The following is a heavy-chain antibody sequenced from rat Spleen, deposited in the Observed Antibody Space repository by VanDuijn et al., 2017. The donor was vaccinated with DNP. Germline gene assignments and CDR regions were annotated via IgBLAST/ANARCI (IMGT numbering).Heavy chain of an antibody. Sequence: EVKLVESGGGLVQPGRSLKLSCAASGFNFNDYWMGWARQAPGKGLEWIGQINKDSNTINYTPSLKDKFTISRDNAQNTLYLQMNSLRSEDTATYYCTRAGGGYFYFDYWGQGVMVTVSS. CDR1: GFNFNDYW. V-gene: IGHV4-2*01. D-gene: IGHD1-11*01. J-gene: IGHJ2*01. CDR3: TRAGGGYFYFDY. CDR2: INKDSNTI.